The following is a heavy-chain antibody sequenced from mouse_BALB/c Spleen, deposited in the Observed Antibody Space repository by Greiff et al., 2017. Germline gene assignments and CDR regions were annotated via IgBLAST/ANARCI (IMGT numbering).Heavy chain of an antibody. V-gene: IGHV2-9*02. CDR3: ASYGYDVNYAMDY. Sequence: VQRVESGPGLVAPSQSLSITCTVSGFSLTSYGVHWVRQPPGKGLEWLGVIWAGGSTNYNSALMSRLSISKDNSKSQVFLKMNSLQTDDTAMYYCASYGYDVNYAMDYWGQGTSVTVSS. CDR2: IWAGGST. CDR1: GFSLTSYG. D-gene: IGHD2-2*01. J-gene: IGHJ4*01.